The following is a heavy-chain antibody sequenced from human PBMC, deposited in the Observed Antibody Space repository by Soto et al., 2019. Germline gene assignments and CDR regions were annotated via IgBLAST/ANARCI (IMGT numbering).Heavy chain of an antibody. V-gene: IGHV3-33*01. CDR2: IWYDGSNK. CDR3: ARDPGGQWLARGAFDI. Sequence: QVQLVESGGGVVQPGRSLRLSCAASGFTFSSYGMHWVRQAPGKGLEWVAVIWYDGSNKYYADSVKGRFTISRDNSKNALYLQMNSLRAEDTAVYYCARDPGGQWLARGAFDIWGQGTMVTVSS. D-gene: IGHD6-19*01. J-gene: IGHJ3*02. CDR1: GFTFSSYG.